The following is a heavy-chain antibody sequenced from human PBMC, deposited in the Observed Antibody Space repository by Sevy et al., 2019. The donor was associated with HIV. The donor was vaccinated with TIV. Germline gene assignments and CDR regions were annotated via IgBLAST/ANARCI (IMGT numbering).Heavy chain of an antibody. J-gene: IGHJ3*02. CDR3: ARDRRVGGSSPKAFDI. V-gene: IGHV3-11*06. Sequence: GGSLRLSCAASGFTFSDYYMSWIRQAPGKGLEWVSYISSSSSYTNYADSVKGRFTISRDNAKNSLYLQMNSLRAEDTAVYDCARDRRVGGSSPKAFDIWGQGTMVTVSS. CDR1: GFTFSDYY. CDR2: ISSSSSYT. D-gene: IGHD6-6*01.